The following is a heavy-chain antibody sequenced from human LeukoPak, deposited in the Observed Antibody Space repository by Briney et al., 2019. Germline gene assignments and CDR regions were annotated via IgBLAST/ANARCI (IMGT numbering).Heavy chain of an antibody. CDR3: AKDHAGSGRAFEY. V-gene: IGHV3-30*04. CDR1: GFTFRTSG. Sequence: GTSLRLSCATSGFTFRTSGVHWVRQAPGKGLEWVALMSSDGINTYYADSVKGRFTVSRDSSKDILYLQMNSLRADDTAIYYCAKDHAGSGRAFEYWGQGALVTVSS. CDR2: MSSDGINT. J-gene: IGHJ4*02. D-gene: IGHD3-10*01.